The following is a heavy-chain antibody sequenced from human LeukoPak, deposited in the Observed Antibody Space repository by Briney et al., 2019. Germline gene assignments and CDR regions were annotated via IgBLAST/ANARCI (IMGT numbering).Heavy chain of an antibody. V-gene: IGHV4-59*01. J-gene: IGHJ5*02. Sequence: PSETLSLTCTVSGGSISSYYWSWIRQPPGKGLEWIGYIYYSGSTNYNPSLKSRVTISVDTSKNQFSLKLSSVTAADTAVYYCARPRDYGGWFDPWGQGTLVTVSS. CDR2: IYYSGST. CDR1: GGSISSYY. CDR3: ARPRDYGGWFDP. D-gene: IGHD4-23*01.